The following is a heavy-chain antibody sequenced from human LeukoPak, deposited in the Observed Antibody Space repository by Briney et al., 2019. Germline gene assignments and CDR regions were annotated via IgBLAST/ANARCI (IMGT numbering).Heavy chain of an antibody. CDR2: INPNSGGT. CDR1: GYTFTGYY. V-gene: IGHV1-2*02. J-gene: IGHJ4*02. Sequence: ASVKVSCKASGYTFTGYYMHWVRQAPGQGLEWMGWINPNSGGTNYAQKFQGRVTMTRDTSISTAYMELSRLRSDDTAVYYCARDTYYYGSGRRTPFDYWGQGTLVTVSS. CDR3: ARDTYYYGSGRRTPFDY. D-gene: IGHD3-10*01.